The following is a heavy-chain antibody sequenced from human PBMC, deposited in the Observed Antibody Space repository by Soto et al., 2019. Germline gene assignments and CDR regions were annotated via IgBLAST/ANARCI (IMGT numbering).Heavy chain of an antibody. D-gene: IGHD1-26*01. J-gene: IGHJ4*02. V-gene: IGHV4-31*03. CDR1: GGSISSGGYY. CDR3: ARGRIGATYFDY. CDR2: IYYSGST. Sequence: PSETLSLTCPVSGGSISSGGYYWSWIRQHPGKGLEWIGYIYYSGSTYYNPSLKSRVTISVDTSKNQFSLKLSSVTAADTAVYYCARGRIGATYFDYWGQGTLVTVSS.